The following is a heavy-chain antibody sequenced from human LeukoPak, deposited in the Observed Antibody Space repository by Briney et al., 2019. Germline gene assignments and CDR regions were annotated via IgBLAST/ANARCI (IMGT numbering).Heavy chain of an antibody. CDR3: IRSVSDGSGYYRVLEY. V-gene: IGHV3-21*01. D-gene: IGHD3-22*01. CDR2: ISSSSSYI. J-gene: IGHJ4*02. Sequence: GGSLRLSCAASGFTFSSYSMNWVRQAPGKGLEWVSSISSSSSYIYYADSVKGRFTISRDNAKNTLYLHINSLRAEDTAIYYCIRSVSDGSGYYRVLEYWGQGTLVTVSS. CDR1: GFTFSSYS.